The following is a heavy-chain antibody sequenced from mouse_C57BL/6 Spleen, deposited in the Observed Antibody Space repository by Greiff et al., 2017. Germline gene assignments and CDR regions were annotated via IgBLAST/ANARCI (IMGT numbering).Heavy chain of an antibody. CDR2: ISSGGSYT. Sequence: EVQRVESGGDLVKPGGSLKLSCAASGFTFSSYGMSWVRQTPDKRLEWVATISSGGSYTYYPDSVKGRFTISRDNAKNTLYLQMSSLKSEDTAMYYCASPVSYYGSSFAMDYWGQGTSVTVSS. CDR1: GFTFSSYG. J-gene: IGHJ4*01. D-gene: IGHD1-1*01. CDR3: ASPVSYYGSSFAMDY. V-gene: IGHV5-6*01.